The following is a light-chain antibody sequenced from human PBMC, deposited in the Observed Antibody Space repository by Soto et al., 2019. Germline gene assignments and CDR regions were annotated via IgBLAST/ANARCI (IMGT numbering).Light chain of an antibody. Sequence: QSVLAQPASVSGSPGQSIAISCTGTSSDVGGYNYVSWYQQHPGKAPKLLISEVSIRPSGVSDRFSGSKSGNTASLTISGLQTEDEADYHCTSYTRDTALVFGTGTKGTVL. CDR1: SSDVGGYNY. CDR2: EVS. V-gene: IGLV2-14*01. J-gene: IGLJ1*01. CDR3: TSYTRDTALV.